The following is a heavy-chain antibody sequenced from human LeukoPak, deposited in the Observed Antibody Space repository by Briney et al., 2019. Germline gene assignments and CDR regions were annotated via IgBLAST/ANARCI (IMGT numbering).Heavy chain of an antibody. V-gene: IGHV3-21*01. CDR2: ISSSSTYI. Sequence: GGSLRLSCAASGFTFSTYSMNWVRQAPGQGLEWVSSISSSSTYIYYADSVKGRFTISRDNSKNSLYLQMNNLRAEDTAVYYCARWDRFHGVWGQGTLVTVSS. CDR1: GFTFSTYS. CDR3: ARWDRFHGV. J-gene: IGHJ4*02. D-gene: IGHD1-14*01.